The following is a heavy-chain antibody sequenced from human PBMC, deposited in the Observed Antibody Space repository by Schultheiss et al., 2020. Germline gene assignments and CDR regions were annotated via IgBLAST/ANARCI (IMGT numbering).Heavy chain of an antibody. CDR1: GFTFDDYA. D-gene: IGHD5-18*01. Sequence: GGSLRLSCAASGFTFDDYAMHWVRQAPGKGLEWVSGISWNSGSIGYADSVKGRFTISRDNAKNSLYLQMNSLRAEDTAVYYCAREFYSLPDYYYYGMDVWGQGTTVTVSS. J-gene: IGHJ6*02. CDR2: ISWNSGSI. CDR3: AREFYSLPDYYYYGMDV. V-gene: IGHV3-9*01.